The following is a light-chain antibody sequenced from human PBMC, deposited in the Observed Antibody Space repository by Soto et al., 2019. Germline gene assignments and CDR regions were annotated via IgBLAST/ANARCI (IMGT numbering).Light chain of an antibody. CDR1: QSVGNSY. Sequence: PGERATLSCRASQSVGNSYLAWYQQKPGQAPRLLMFGTSNRATGIPDRFSGSGSGTDFTLTINSLEPEDFAVYYCQQYGSSPRTFGQGTKVDIK. CDR2: GTS. J-gene: IGKJ1*01. CDR3: QQYGSSPRT. V-gene: IGKV3-20*01.